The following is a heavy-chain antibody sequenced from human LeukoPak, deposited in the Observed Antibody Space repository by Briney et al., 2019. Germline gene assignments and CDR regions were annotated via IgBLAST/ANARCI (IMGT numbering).Heavy chain of an antibody. J-gene: IGHJ4*02. CDR3: ARGGSGSKNRQIDY. CDR1: GGTFSSYA. CDR2: INPSGSST. V-gene: IGHV1-46*01. Sequence: ASVKVSCKASGGTFSSYAISWVRQAPGLGLGWMGIINPSGSSTSYAQNFQGRVTMTRDTSTTTVYMELSSLRSDDTAVYYCARGGSGSKNRQIDYWGQGTLVTVSS. D-gene: IGHD5-12*01.